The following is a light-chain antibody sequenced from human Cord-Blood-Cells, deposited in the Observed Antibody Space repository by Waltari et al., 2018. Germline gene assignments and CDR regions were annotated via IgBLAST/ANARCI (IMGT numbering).Light chain of an antibody. CDR2: AAS. V-gene: IGKV1-9*01. CDR1: QGSSSY. Sequence: DIQLTQSPSFLSASVGDRVPITCRASQGSSSYLAWYQQKPGKAPKLLIYAASTWQIGVTSRFSGSGSGTEFTLTISSLQPEDFATYYCQQLNSYSFGQGTRLEIK. J-gene: IGKJ5*01. CDR3: QQLNSYS.